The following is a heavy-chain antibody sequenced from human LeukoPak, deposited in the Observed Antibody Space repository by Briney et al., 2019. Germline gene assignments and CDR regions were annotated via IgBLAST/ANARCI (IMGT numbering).Heavy chain of an antibody. CDR2: ISRSGNAI. J-gene: IGHJ1*01. V-gene: IGHV3-48*03. D-gene: IGHD4-17*01. CDR3: ATATSLDYGDYFFHH. Sequence: GGSLRLSCAASGFTFSSYEMNWVRQAPGKGLEWLSYISRSGNAIYYADSMKGRFAISRDNAKNSLYLQMNSLRVEDTAVYYCATATSLDYGDYFFHHWGQGTLVTVSS. CDR1: GFTFSSYE.